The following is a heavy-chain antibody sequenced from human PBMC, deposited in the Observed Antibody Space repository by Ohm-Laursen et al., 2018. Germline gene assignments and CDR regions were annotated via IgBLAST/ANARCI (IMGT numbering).Heavy chain of an antibody. D-gene: IGHD1-1*01. CDR3: ARDQLDY. V-gene: IGHV3-30*03. Sequence: SLRLSCAAAGFTFSNYGMHWVRQAPGKGLEWVAVISSDGRNKYYADSVKGRFTISRDNSKNTLYLQMNSLRAEDTAVYYCARDQLDYWGQGTLVTVSS. CDR2: ISSDGRNK. J-gene: IGHJ4*02. CDR1: GFTFSNYG.